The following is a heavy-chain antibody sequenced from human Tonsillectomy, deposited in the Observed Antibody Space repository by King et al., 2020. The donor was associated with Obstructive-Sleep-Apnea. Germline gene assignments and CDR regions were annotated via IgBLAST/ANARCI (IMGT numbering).Heavy chain of an antibody. D-gene: IGHD2-2*01. CDR1: GASISSSSYY. Sequence: QLQESGPGLVKSSETLSLTCNVSGASISSSSYYWGWIRQPPGKGLEWIGSIYYSGSTSYNPSLKSRVTISVDPSRTRFSLKLSSVTAADTAVYYCARVYSTTTCYDYWGQGTLVTVSS. CDR2: IYYSGST. CDR3: ARVYSTTTCYDY. V-gene: IGHV4-39*07. J-gene: IGHJ4*02.